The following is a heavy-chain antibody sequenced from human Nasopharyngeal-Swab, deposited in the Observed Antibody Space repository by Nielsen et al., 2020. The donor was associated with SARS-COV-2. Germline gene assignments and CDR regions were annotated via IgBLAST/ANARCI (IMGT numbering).Heavy chain of an antibody. CDR1: GGSISSYY. D-gene: IGHD4-17*01. Sequence: SETLSLTCTVSGGSISSYYWSWIRQPPGKGLEWIGYIYYSGSTNYNPSLKSRVTMSVDTSKNQFSLKLSSVTAADTAVYYCAQSAPGVTTNFDYWGQGTLVTVSS. CDR3: AQSAPGVTTNFDY. CDR2: IYYSGST. J-gene: IGHJ4*02. V-gene: IGHV4-59*12.